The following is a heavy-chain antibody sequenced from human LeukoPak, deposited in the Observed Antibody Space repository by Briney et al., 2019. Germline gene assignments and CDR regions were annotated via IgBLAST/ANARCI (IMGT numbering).Heavy chain of an antibody. J-gene: IGHJ5*02. V-gene: IGHV3-23*01. Sequence: GXTXXXYAMXWXXXAPGKGLEWVSTIVGSGGSTYYADSVKGRFTVSRDNSKNTQYLQMNSLRAEDTAVYYCVKDRDGDYGGWFDPWGQGTLVTVSS. CDR1: GXTXXXYA. CDR3: VKDRDGDYGGWFDP. D-gene: IGHD4-17*01. CDR2: IVGSGGST.